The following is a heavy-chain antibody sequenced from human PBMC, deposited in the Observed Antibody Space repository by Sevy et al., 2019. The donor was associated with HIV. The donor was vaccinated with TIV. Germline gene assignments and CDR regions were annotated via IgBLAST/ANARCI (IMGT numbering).Heavy chain of an antibody. J-gene: IGHJ4*02. Sequence: GGSLRLSCAGSGVTTEDYGMNWVRQVPGKGLEWVSGIYWNGGSTAYADSVKGRFTISRENAKRSLYLQMNSMRVDDTALYYCVKSFSATYSAYFDYWGQGALVTVSS. D-gene: IGHD1-26*01. CDR1: GVTTEDYG. CDR3: VKSFSATYSAYFDY. V-gene: IGHV3-20*04. CDR2: IYWNGGST.